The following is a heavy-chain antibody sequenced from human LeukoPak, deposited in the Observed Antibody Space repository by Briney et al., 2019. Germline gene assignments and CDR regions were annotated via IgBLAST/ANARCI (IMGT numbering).Heavy chain of an antibody. CDR2: IIPIFGTA. D-gene: IGHD3-22*01. V-gene: IGHV1-69*13. CDR1: GGTFSSYA. CDR3: HLGYYDSSGYYGFDY. J-gene: IGHJ4*02. Sequence: ASVKVSCKASGGTFSSYAISWVRQAPGQGLEWMGEIIPIFGTANYAQKFQGRVTITADESTSTAYMELSSLRSEDTAVYYCHLGYYDSSGYYGFDYWGQGTLVTVSS.